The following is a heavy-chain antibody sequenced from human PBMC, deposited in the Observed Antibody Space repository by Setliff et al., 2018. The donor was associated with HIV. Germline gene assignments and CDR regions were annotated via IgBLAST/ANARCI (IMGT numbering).Heavy chain of an antibody. CDR1: GYSISSGYY. CDR3: ARHDITLVRGLV. D-gene: IGHD3-10*01. Sequence: SETLSLTCPVSGYSISSGYYWGWIRQPPGRGLEWIGAIHHSGNTYYNPSLKSRVTISVDTPKNLFSLKVNSVTAADTAVYYCARHDITLVRGLVWGQGTTVTVSS. V-gene: IGHV4-38-2*01. J-gene: IGHJ6*02. CDR2: IHHSGNT.